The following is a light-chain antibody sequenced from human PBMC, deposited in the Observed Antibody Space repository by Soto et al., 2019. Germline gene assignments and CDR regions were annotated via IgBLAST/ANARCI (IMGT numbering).Light chain of an antibody. CDR2: DVS. CDR1: QGVNTN. Sequence: EIVMTQSPATLSVSPGERATLSCRAGQGVNTNFAWYQQKSGQSPRLLIYDVSIRATGVPARFSGTGSETDFTRTISGLQSEDSAVYFCQQYNNWPFSFGQGTRVEIK. J-gene: IGKJ5*01. CDR3: QQYNNWPFS. V-gene: IGKV3-15*01.